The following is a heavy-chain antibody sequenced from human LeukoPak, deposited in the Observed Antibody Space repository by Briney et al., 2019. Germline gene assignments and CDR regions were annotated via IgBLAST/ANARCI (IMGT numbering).Heavy chain of an antibody. J-gene: IGHJ4*02. D-gene: IGHD1-26*01. CDR3: AKDQSGTYYTFDY. V-gene: IGHV3-30*02. CDR1: GFTFSSYG. Sequence: GGSLRLSCAASGFTFSSYGMHWVRQAPGKGLEWVAFIRYDGSNKSYADSEKGRFTISRDNTKNTLYLQMNSLRAEDTAVYYCAKDQSGTYYTFDYWGQGTLVTVSS. CDR2: IRYDGSNK.